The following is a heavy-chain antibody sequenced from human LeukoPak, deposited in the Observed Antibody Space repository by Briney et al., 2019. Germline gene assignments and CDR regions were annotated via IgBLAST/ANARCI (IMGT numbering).Heavy chain of an antibody. V-gene: IGHV5-51*01. Sequence: GAALKISCTGSGYSFTRHWLGWVRQLPGNLLASMGFIYPDDSDTRYRPSFQGQVTISADKSISTAYLQWSSLKASDTAMYYCAKHGGGYPLDYWGQGTLVTVSS. CDR3: AKHGGGYPLDY. J-gene: IGHJ4*02. CDR2: IYPDDSDT. CDR1: GYSFTRHW. D-gene: IGHD3-22*01.